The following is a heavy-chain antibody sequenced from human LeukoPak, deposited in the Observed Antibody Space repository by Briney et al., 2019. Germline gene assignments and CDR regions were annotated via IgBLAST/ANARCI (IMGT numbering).Heavy chain of an antibody. J-gene: IGHJ5*02. CDR2: VSHSVNP. CDR3: ARWSGNNWSDP. V-gene: IGHV4-59*02. CDR1: GGSVSRYF. D-gene: IGHD3-3*01. Sequence: SETLSLTCTVSGGSVSRYFCSWIRQPPGKGLEWIAHVSHSVNPNYNPSLKSRVTISLDTSKNQFSLKMSSVTAADTAVYYCARWSGNNWSDPWGQGTLVIVSS.